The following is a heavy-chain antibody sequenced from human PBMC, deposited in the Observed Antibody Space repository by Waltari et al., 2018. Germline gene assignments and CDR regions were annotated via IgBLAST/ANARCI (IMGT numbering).Heavy chain of an antibody. CDR1: GYTLTELS. CDR3: ATEQSGDYVWGSYRLGWFDP. CDR2: FDPEDGET. V-gene: IGHV1-24*01. J-gene: IGHJ5*02. Sequence: QVQLVQSGAEVKKPGASVKVSCKVSGYTLTELSMHWVRPAPGQGLEWMGGFDPEDGETIYEQKFQGRVTMTEDTSTDTAYMELSSLRSEDTAVYYCATEQSGDYVWGSYRLGWFDPWGQGTLVTVSS. D-gene: IGHD3-16*02.